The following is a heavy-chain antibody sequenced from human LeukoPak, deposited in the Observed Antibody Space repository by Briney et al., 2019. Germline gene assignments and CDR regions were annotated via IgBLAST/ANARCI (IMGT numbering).Heavy chain of an antibody. D-gene: IGHD3-22*01. J-gene: IGHJ4*02. CDR1: GFIFSSYE. V-gene: IGHV3-48*03. Sequence: PGGSLRLSCAASGFIFSSYEMNWVRQAPGKGLEWVSYISSSGSTIYYADSVKGRFTISRDNSKNTLYLQMGSLRAEDMAVYYCARGGYYYDSSGYSDYWGQGTLVTVSS. CDR2: ISSSGSTI. CDR3: ARGGYYYDSSGYSDY.